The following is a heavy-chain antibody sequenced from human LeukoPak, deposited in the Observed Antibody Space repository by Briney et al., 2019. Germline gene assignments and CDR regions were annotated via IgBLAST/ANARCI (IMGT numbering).Heavy chain of an antibody. Sequence: ESGPTLVNPSPTLSLTCTVSGGSISSGDYYWSWIRQPPGKGLEWLGYIYYSGSTYYNPSLKSRVTISVDTSKNQFSLKLSSVTAADTAVYYCARVAEGIPGTKEDDAFDIWGQGTMVTVSS. V-gene: IGHV4-30-4*08. CDR1: GGSISSGDYY. CDR2: IYYSGST. D-gene: IGHD2-2*01. J-gene: IGHJ3*02. CDR3: ARVAEGIPGTKEDDAFDI.